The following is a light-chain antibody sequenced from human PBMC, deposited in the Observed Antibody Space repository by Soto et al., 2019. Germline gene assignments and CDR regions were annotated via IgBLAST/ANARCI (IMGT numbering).Light chain of an antibody. CDR1: QSVSIS. CDR2: GAS. CDR3: QQYDNWPRT. Sequence: EIVMTQSPATLSVSPGERATLSCRASQSVSISLAWYQQKPGQAPRLLIYGASSRVTGFPARFSGSGSGTEFTITISSLQSEDFSVYYCQQYDNWPRTFGQGPKVEIK. J-gene: IGKJ1*01. V-gene: IGKV3-15*01.